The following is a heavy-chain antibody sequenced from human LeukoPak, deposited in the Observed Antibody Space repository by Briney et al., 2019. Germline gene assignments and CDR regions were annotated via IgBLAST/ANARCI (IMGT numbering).Heavy chain of an antibody. V-gene: IGHV4-59*01. D-gene: IGHD3-22*01. CDR2: IYYSGST. J-gene: IGHJ4*02. CDR1: GGSISSYY. Sequence: KPSETLSLTCTVSGGSISSYYWSWIRQPSGKGLEWIGYIYYSGSTNYNPSLKSRVTISVDTSKNQFSLKLSSVTAADTAVYYCARGYDSSGYNYWGQGTLVTVSS. CDR3: ARGYDSSGYNY.